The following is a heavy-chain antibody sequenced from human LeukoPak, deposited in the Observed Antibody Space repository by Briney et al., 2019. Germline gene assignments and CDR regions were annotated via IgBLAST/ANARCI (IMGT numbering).Heavy chain of an antibody. Sequence: SETLSLTCAVYGGSFSGYYWSWIRQPPGKGLEWIGEINHSGSTNYNPSLKSRVTISVDTSKNQFSLKLSSVTAADTAAYYCARGGRGIYYYYYMDVWGKGTTVTVSS. CDR2: INHSGST. CDR1: GGSFSGYY. J-gene: IGHJ6*03. CDR3: ARGGRGIYYYYYMDV. V-gene: IGHV4-34*01.